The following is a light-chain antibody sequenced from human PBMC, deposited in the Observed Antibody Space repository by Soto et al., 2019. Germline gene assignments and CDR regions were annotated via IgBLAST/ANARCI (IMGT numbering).Light chain of an antibody. J-gene: IGKJ5*01. CDR2: GAS. CDR1: QSVSSSY. V-gene: IGKV3-20*01. Sequence: EILLTQSPGTLSLSPGDRATLSCRASQSVSSSYLACYQQKPGQPPRLLIYGASSRATGIPDRFSGSGSGTDFTLTISRLEPEDFAVFYCQHYDSLPITFGQGTRLEIK. CDR3: QHYDSLPIT.